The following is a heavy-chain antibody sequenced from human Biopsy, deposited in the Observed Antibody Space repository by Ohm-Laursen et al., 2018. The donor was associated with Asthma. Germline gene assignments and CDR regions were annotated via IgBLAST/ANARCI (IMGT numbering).Heavy chain of an antibody. CDR2: HDHEVGGT. CDR1: GYSLTDLS. CDR3: ASDFPKDYVRYNFQF. D-gene: IGHD4-17*01. Sequence: ASVKVSCKISGYSLTDLSMHWVRQAPGQGLEWMGGHDHEVGGTVNARRFQGRVTMTEDTSTDTAYMELSSLSSDDTAAYYCASDFPKDYVRYNFQFWGQGTLVTVSS. V-gene: IGHV1-24*01. J-gene: IGHJ4*02.